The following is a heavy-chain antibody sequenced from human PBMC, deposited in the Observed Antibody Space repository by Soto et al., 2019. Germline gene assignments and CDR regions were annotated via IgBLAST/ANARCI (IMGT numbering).Heavy chain of an antibody. D-gene: IGHD2-2*01. J-gene: IGHJ6*02. CDR1: GYSFNSVHF. CDR3: AAATLPGARFSGMDV. V-gene: IGHV4-38-2*01. CDR2: LSQNGGT. Sequence: PSETLSLTCVVSGYSFNSVHFWGWIRQPPGKGLQWIGSLSQNGGTYRNPSLRSRVTLSVDTSKNQFSLKLTSVTAADAAVYYCAAATLPGARFSGMDVWGQGSTVTVSS.